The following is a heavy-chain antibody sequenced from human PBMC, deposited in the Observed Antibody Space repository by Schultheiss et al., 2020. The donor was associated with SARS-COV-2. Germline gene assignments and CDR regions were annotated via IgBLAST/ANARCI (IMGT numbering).Heavy chain of an antibody. CDR1: GGSISSYY. V-gene: IGHV4-59*08. CDR2: IYYSGST. J-gene: IGHJ5*02. D-gene: IGHD4-17*01. CDR3: ATDYGDHIVWGWFDP. Sequence: SQTLSLTCTVSGGSISSYYWSWIRQPPGKGLEWIGYIYYSGSTNYNPSLKSRVTISVDTSKNQFSLKLSSVTAADTAVYYCATDYGDHIVWGWFDPWGQGTLVTVSS.